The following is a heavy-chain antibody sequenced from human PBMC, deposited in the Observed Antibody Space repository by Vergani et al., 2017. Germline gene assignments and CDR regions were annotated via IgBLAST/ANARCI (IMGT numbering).Heavy chain of an antibody. D-gene: IGHD6-19*01. V-gene: IGHV2-70*15. CDR2: IDWDDDK. Sequence: QVTLRESGPALVKPTQTLTLTCTFSGFSLSTSGMCVSWIRQPPGKALEWLARIDWDDDKYYSTSLKTRLTISKDTSKNQVVLTMTNMDPVDTATYYCARGGYSSCWYDYWGQGTLVTVSS. CDR1: GFSLSTSGMC. J-gene: IGHJ4*02. CDR3: ARGGYSSCWYDY.